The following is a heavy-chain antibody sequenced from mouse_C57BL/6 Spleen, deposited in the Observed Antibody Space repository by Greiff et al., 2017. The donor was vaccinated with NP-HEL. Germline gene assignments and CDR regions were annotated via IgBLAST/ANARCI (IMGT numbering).Heavy chain of an antibody. V-gene: IGHV1-50*01. CDR2: IDPSDSYT. J-gene: IGHJ2*01. CDR1: GYTFTSYW. CDR3: ARSVTTVVATDY. D-gene: IGHD1-1*01. Sequence: QVQLKQPGAELVKPGASVKLSCKASGYTFTSYWMQWVKQRPGQGLEWIGEIDPSDSYTNYNQKFKGKATLTVDTSSSTAYMQLSSLTSEDSAVYYCARSVTTVVATDYWGQGTTLTVSS.